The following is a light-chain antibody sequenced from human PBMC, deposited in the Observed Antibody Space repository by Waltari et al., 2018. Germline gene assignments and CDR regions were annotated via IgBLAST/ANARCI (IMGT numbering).Light chain of an antibody. CDR3: CSFGGSYTYV. CDR2: EVT. Sequence: QAALTQPRSMSGSPGQSVTIHCTGTTRDSGTFNYVSWYRQLPGTAPKRLIYEVTKPPSGVSDRFSGSKSGNTASLTISGLLAEDEADYYCCSFGGSYTYVFGGGTRLTVL. CDR1: TRDSGTFNY. J-gene: IGLJ1*01. V-gene: IGLV2-11*01.